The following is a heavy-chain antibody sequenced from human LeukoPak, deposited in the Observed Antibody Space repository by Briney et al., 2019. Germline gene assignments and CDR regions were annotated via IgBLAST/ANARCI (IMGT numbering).Heavy chain of an antibody. Sequence: SLKVSCKASGGTFSSYAISWVRQAPGQGLEWMGGIIPIFGTANYAQKFQGRVTITADESTSTAYMELSSLRSEDTAVYYCARGGSSGYSGDNWFDPWGQGTLVTVSS. J-gene: IGHJ5*02. V-gene: IGHV1-69*01. D-gene: IGHD3-22*01. CDR1: GGTFSSYA. CDR3: ARGGSSGYSGDNWFDP. CDR2: IIPIFGTA.